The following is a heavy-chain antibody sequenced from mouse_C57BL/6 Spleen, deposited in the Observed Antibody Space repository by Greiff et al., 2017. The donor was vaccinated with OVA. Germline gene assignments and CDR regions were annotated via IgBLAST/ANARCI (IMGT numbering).Heavy chain of an antibody. Sequence: EVMLVESGGGLVKPGGSLKLSCAASGFTFSSYAMSWVRQTPEKRLEWVATISDGGSYTYYPDNVKGRFTISRDNAKNNLYLQMSHLKSEDTAMYYCARDPLTGTWDYWGQGTTLTVSS. CDR2: ISDGGSYT. CDR1: GFTFSSYA. V-gene: IGHV5-4*01. J-gene: IGHJ2*01. D-gene: IGHD4-1*01. CDR3: ARDPLTGTWDY.